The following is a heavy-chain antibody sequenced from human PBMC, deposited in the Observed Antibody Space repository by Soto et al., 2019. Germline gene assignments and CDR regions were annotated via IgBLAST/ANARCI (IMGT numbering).Heavy chain of an antibody. D-gene: IGHD3-3*01. Sequence: QVQLQESGPGLVKPSETLSLTCTVSGGSISSYYWSWIRQPPGKGLEWIVYIYYSVSTNYNPSIKRRVPRSVDTSKNQCSLKLSSVTAADTAVYYCARRRGDPLEGFWSGPKHYYYADYMDVWGKGTTVTVSS. CDR1: GGSISSYY. J-gene: IGHJ6*03. V-gene: IGHV4-59*08. CDR3: ARRRGDPLEGFWSGPKHYYYADYMDV. CDR2: IYYSVST.